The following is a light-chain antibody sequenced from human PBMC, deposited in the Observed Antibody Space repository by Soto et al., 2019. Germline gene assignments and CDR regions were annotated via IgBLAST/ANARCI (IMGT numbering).Light chain of an antibody. CDR1: QSVNSY. V-gene: IGKV3-11*01. CDR3: QQRTNWPSST. CDR2: DAS. J-gene: IGKJ5*01. Sequence: EIVLTQSPATLSLSPGERATLSCRASQSVNSYLAWYQHKPCQAPRLLIHDASHRATGIPARFSGSGSGTDFTLTISSLEPEDFAVYYCQQRTNWPSSTFGQGTRLEIK.